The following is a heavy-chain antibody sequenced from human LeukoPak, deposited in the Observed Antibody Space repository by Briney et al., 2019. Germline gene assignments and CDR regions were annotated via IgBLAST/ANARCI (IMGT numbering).Heavy chain of an antibody. J-gene: IGHJ4*02. D-gene: IGHD3-22*01. Sequence: KTSETLSLTCTVSGGSISSYYWSWIRQPPGKGLEWIAYIYYSGSTNYNPSLKSRVTISVDTSKNQFSLKLSSVTAADTAVYYCAREDDSSGYYTSNFDYWGQGTLVTVSS. V-gene: IGHV4-59*01. CDR3: AREDDSSGYYTSNFDY. CDR2: IYYSGST. CDR1: GGSISSYY.